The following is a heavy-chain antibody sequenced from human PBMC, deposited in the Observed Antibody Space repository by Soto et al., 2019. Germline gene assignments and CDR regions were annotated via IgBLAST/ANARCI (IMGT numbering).Heavy chain of an antibody. Sequence: VHLQESGPGLVKPSGTLSLTCTVSGGSIISTNWWSWVRQPPGKGLEWIGEIYHRGSTYYSSSLKSRVTMSIDKAKNQFSLKLKSVTAADTAVYYCAKGGSSQYWGQGTLVTFSS. CDR1: GGSIISTNW. V-gene: IGHV4-4*02. CDR3: AKGGSSQY. CDR2: IYHRGST. D-gene: IGHD1-26*01. J-gene: IGHJ4*02.